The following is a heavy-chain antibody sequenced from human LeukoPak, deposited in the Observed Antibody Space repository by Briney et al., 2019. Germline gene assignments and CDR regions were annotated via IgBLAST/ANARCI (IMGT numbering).Heavy chain of an antibody. CDR2: ISSSSSTI. CDR3: ARSRGSSGSYPFDY. CDR1: GFTFSSYS. D-gene: IGHD1-26*01. V-gene: IGHV3-48*01. Sequence: GGSLRLSCAASGFTFSSYSMNWVRQAPGKGPEWVSYISSSSSTIYYAGSVKGRFTISRDNAKNSLFLQMNSLRAEDTAVYYCARSRGSSGSYPFDYWGQGTLVTVSS. J-gene: IGHJ4*02.